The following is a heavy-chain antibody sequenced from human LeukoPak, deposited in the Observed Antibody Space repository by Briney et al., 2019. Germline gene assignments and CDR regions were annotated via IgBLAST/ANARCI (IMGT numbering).Heavy chain of an antibody. CDR1: GITFRSDV. CDR3: AKGNRVAAAGYYYYGMDV. D-gene: IGHD6-13*01. CDR2: ISGSGDST. Sequence: GGSLRLSCAASGITFRSDVMSWVRQAPGKGLEWVSGISGSGDSTYYVDSVESRFTISRDNSKNTLYLQMNSLRAEDTAVYYCAKGNRVAAAGYYYYGMDVWGQGTTVTVSS. V-gene: IGHV3-23*01. J-gene: IGHJ6*02.